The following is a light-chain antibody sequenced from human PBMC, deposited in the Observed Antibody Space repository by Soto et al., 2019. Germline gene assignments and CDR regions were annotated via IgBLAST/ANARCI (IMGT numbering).Light chain of an antibody. CDR1: QSGSSSY. Sequence: IVSTQSPGTVSLSPGERATLSCRASQSGSSSYLAWYQQRPGQAPRLLIFGASTRATGIPDRFSGSWSETDFPLTISRLEPHDSAGYCCHHYGSSQWPFGQWTVGLRAKVDNK. V-gene: IGKV3-20*01. CDR3: HHYGSSQWPFGQWT. J-gene: IGKJ1*01. CDR2: GAS.